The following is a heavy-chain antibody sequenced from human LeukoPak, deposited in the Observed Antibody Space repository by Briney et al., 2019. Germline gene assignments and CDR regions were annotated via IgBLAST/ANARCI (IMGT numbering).Heavy chain of an antibody. Sequence: SETLSLTCTVSGGSISSSSYYWGWIRQPPGKGLEWIGSIYYSGSTYYNPSLKSRVTISVDTSKNQFSLKLSSVTAADTAVYYCARRSGYSGSYFSYFDYWGQGTLVTVSS. CDR1: GGSISSSSYY. CDR2: IYYSGST. J-gene: IGHJ4*02. CDR3: ARRSGYSGSYFSYFDY. D-gene: IGHD1-26*01. V-gene: IGHV4-39*07.